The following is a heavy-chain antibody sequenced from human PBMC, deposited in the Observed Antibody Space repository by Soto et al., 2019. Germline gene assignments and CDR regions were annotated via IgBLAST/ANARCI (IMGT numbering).Heavy chain of an antibody. Sequence: SETLSLTCTVSGGSISSSSYYWGWIRQPPGKGLEWIGSIYYSGSTYYNPSLKSRVTISVDTSKNQFSLKLSSVTAADTAVYYCARHDYPNFGHVAAAGRIPYFDYWGQGTLVTVSS. CDR1: GGSISSSSYY. V-gene: IGHV4-39*01. CDR2: IYYSGST. D-gene: IGHD6-13*01. CDR3: ARHDYPNFGHVAAAGRIPYFDY. J-gene: IGHJ4*02.